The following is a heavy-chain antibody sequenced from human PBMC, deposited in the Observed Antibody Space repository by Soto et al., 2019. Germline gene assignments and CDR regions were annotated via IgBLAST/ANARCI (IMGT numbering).Heavy chain of an antibody. D-gene: IGHD3-10*01. CDR2: ISAYNGNT. J-gene: IGHJ5*02. V-gene: IGHV1-18*01. Sequence: ASVKVSCKASGYTFTSYGISWVRQAPGQGLEWMGWISAYNGNTNYAQKLQGRVTMTTDTSTSTAYMELRSLRSDDTAVYYCARVWFGELLSGPYNWFDPWGQGTLVTAPQ. CDR1: GYTFTSYG. CDR3: ARVWFGELLSGPYNWFDP.